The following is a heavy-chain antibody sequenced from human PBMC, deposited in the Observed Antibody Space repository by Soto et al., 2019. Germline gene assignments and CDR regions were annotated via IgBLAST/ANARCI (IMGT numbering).Heavy chain of an antibody. CDR3: ARSEVVPAAMREHYYYSGTAV. CDR2: SSAYTGHT. Sequence: VEGYWESAGYGLTSYGIVWRRQNTEQGLEWMGWSSAYTGHTHYAQKLQGRVTMTNDTXTSTAYMELRSLRSDDTAVYYCARSEVVPAAMREHYYYSGTAVLLKGTTVTVSS. D-gene: IGHD2-2*01. CDR1: GYGLTSYG. V-gene: IGHV1-18*01. J-gene: IGHJ6*04.